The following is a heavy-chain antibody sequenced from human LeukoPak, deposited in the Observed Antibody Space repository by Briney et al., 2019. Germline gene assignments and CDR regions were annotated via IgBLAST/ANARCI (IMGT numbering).Heavy chain of an antibody. Sequence: SGGSLRLSCSASGFTFSSYAMHWVRQAPGEGLEYVSAISSNGGSTYYADSVKGRFTISRDNSKNTLYLQMSSLRAEDTAVYYCVKAFYDILTGYKSHPAYWGQGTLVTVSS. J-gene: IGHJ4*02. V-gene: IGHV3-64D*06. CDR2: ISSNGGST. D-gene: IGHD3-9*01. CDR1: GFTFSSYA. CDR3: VKAFYDILTGYKSHPAY.